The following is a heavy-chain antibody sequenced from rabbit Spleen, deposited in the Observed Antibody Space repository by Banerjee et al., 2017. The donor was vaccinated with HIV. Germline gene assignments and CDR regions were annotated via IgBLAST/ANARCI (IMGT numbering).Heavy chain of an antibody. CDR3: ARDGAYDTYGYAAFNL. CDR2: INTITGKT. D-gene: IGHD6-1*01. J-gene: IGHJ4*01. Sequence: QEQLKETGGGLVQPGGSLTLSCKASGFSFTDKDVMCWVRQAPGKGLEWIGCINTITGKTVYATWAKGRFTISRASSTTVFLQMTSLTAADTATYFCARDGAYDTYGYAAFNLWGPGTLVTVS. V-gene: IGHV1S45*01. CDR1: GFSFTDKDV.